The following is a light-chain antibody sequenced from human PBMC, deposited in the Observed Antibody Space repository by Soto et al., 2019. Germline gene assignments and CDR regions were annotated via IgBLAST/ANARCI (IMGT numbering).Light chain of an antibody. Sequence: EILLTQSPGTLSLSPGERATLSCRASQSVSSSYLAWYQQKPGQAPRLLTYGASSRATGIPDRFSGSGSGTDFTLTISRLELEDFAVYYCQQYGSSPSVTYGQGTRLESK. CDR1: QSVSSSY. CDR2: GAS. V-gene: IGKV3-20*01. J-gene: IGKJ5*01. CDR3: QQYGSSPSVT.